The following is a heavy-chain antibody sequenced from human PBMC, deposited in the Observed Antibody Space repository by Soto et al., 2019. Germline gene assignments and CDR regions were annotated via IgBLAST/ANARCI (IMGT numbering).Heavy chain of an antibody. J-gene: IGHJ5*02. Sequence: GASVKVSCKASGYTFITYYMHWVRQAPGQGLEWMGIINPGGGSTSYAPKFQGRVTMTRDTSTSTVYMELSSLRSEDTAVYYCARDYPYDSSAYSRYNCFDPGGQGTLVTVSS. V-gene: IGHV1-46*01. CDR2: INPGGGST. CDR3: ARDYPYDSSAYSRYNCFDP. CDR1: GYTFITYY. D-gene: IGHD3-22*01.